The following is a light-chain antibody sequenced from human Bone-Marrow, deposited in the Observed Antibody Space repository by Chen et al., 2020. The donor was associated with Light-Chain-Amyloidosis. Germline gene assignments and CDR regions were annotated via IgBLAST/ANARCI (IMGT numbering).Light chain of an antibody. J-gene: IGLJ1*01. Sequence: QSALTQPASVSASPGQAIPISCTGTSSDVGGDNHASWYQQHPDKAPILMIYEVTHRPSWVPDRFPGSKSDNTASLTSSVLQTEDEADYFCSSYTSTNTLVFGSGTRVTVL. CDR1: SSDVGGDNH. CDR3: SSYTSTNTLV. CDR2: EVT. V-gene: IGLV2-14*01.